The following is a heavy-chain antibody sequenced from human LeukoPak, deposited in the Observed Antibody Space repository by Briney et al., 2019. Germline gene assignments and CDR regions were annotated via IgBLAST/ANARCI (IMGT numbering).Heavy chain of an antibody. CDR3: ARGGPPGYYYDYYMDV. CDR2: IYYSGST. Sequence: PSETLSLTCTVSGGSISSYYWSWIRQPPGKGLEWIGYIYYSGSTNFNPSLKSRVTISVDTSKNQFSLKMSSVTAADTAVYFCARGGPPGYYYDYYMDVWGKGTTVAISS. J-gene: IGHJ6*03. CDR1: GGSISSYY. V-gene: IGHV4-59*01.